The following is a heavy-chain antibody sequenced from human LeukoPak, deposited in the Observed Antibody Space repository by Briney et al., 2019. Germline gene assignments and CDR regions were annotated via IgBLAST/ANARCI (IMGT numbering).Heavy chain of an antibody. V-gene: IGHV3-30-3*01. CDR1: GFTFSIYA. CDR3: ARDAGSGWSTGYY. Sequence: PGRSLRLSCAASGFTFSIYAIHWVRQAPGKGLEWVAFISYDGSSKYYADSVKGRFTISRDNSKNTLYLQMNSLRAEDTAVYYCARDAGSGWSTGYYWGQGTLVTVSS. D-gene: IGHD6-19*01. CDR2: ISYDGSSK. J-gene: IGHJ4*02.